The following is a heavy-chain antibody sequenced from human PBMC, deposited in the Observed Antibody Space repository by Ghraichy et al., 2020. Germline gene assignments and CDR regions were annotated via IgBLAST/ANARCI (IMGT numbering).Heavy chain of an antibody. V-gene: IGHV3-72*01. D-gene: IGHD2-15*01. Sequence: GGSLRLSCAVSGFTFSDYYMDWVRQAPGKGLEWVGRIRNKAKIYTTEYAASVKGRITISRDDSKNSLYLQMNSLKTEDTAVYYCARTYCIGGSCYLGDSWGQGTLVTVSS. CDR3: ARTYCIGGSCYLGDS. CDR2: IRNKAKIYTT. CDR1: GFTFSDYY. J-gene: IGHJ4*02.